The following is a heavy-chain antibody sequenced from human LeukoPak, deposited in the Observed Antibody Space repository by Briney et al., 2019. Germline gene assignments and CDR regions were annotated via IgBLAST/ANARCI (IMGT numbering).Heavy chain of an antibody. D-gene: IGHD2-21*02. Sequence: SETLSLTCTVSGGSISSGGYYWSWIRQHPGKGLEWIGYIYYSGSTYYNPSLKSRVTISVDTSKNQFSLQLSSVTAPDTAVYYCAIKMVVTAINFDAFDIWGQGTMVTVPS. CDR3: AIKMVVTAINFDAFDI. V-gene: IGHV4-31*03. CDR2: IYYSGST. J-gene: IGHJ3*02. CDR1: GGSISSGGYY.